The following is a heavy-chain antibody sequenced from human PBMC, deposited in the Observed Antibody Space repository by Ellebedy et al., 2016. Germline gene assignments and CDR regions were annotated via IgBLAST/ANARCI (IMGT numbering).Heavy chain of an antibody. Sequence: SETLSLXCTVSGSSISSGYFWGWIRQPPGKGLQWIATIYHSGSTYYNPSLKSRVTISVDRSKNQFSLKLNSVTAADTAVYYCARDPRLGGMDVWGQGTTVTVSS. J-gene: IGHJ6*02. CDR3: ARDPRLGGMDV. CDR2: IYHSGST. CDR1: GSSISSGYF. D-gene: IGHD3-16*01. V-gene: IGHV4-38-2*02.